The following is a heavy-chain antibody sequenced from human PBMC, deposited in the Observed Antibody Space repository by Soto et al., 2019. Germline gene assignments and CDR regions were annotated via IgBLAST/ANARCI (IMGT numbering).Heavy chain of an antibody. V-gene: IGHV4-31*03. CDR3: ARDSPRYCSSTSCYPQFDY. CDR2: IYYSGST. Sequence: SETLSLTCTVSGDSISSGGYYWSWIRQHPGKGLERIGYIYYSGSTYYNPSLKSRVTISVDTSKNQFSLKLSSVTAADTAVYYCARDSPRYCSSTSCYPQFDYWGQGTLVTSPQ. J-gene: IGHJ4*02. D-gene: IGHD2-2*01. CDR1: GDSISSGGYY.